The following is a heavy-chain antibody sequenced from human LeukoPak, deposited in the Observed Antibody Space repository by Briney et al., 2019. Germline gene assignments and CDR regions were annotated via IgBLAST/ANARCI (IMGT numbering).Heavy chain of an antibody. CDR3: ARDGVIVVVPAAIRGNYYYGMDV. Sequence: ASVKVSCKASGYTFTSYYMHWVRQAPGQGLEWMGIINPSGCSTSYAQKFQGRVTMTRDTSTSTVYMELSSLRSEDTAVYYCARDGVIVVVPAAIRGNYYYGMDVWGQGTTVTVSS. CDR1: GYTFTSYY. D-gene: IGHD2-2*02. V-gene: IGHV1-46*01. J-gene: IGHJ6*02. CDR2: INPSGCST.